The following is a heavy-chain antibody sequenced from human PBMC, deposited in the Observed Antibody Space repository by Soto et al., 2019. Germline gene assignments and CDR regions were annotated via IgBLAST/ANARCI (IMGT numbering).Heavy chain of an antibody. J-gene: IGHJ6*02. Sequence: SETLSLTCAVYGGSLSGYYWGWIRPPPGKGLEWIGEINHSGSTNYNPSLKSRVTISVATSKNQFSLKRSSLTAANTAVYSCAREGCSGGSCYSGFFCNYYGMGVWGQGTTVTVSS. V-gene: IGHV4-34*01. CDR1: GGSLSGYY. D-gene: IGHD2-15*01. CDR3: AREGCSGGSCYSGFFCNYYGMGV. CDR2: INHSGST.